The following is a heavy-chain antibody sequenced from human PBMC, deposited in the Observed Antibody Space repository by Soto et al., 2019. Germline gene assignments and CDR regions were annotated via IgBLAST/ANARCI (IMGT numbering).Heavy chain of an antibody. J-gene: IGHJ4*02. D-gene: IGHD3-22*01. V-gene: IGHV4-39*01. Sequence: SETLSLTCTVSGGSIDRSNYYWDWIRQPPGKGLEWIGTTYYNGNAYYNPSLRSRVTMSVDTSKNQFSLKLISVTAADTAVYYCATHSVAVVNKGWGYSGQGTLLTVSS. CDR2: TYYNGNA. CDR3: ATHSVAVVNKGWGY. CDR1: GGSIDRSNYY.